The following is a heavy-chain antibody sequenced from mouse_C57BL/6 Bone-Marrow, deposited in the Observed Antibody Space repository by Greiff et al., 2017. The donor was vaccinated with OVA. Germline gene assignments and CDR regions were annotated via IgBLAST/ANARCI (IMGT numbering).Heavy chain of an antibody. J-gene: IGHJ4*01. Sequence: EVQLQESGAGLVKPGGSLKLSCAASGFTFSSYAMSWVRQTPEKRLEWVAYISSGGDYTYYADTVKGRCTISRDNARNTLYLQMSSLKSEDTAMYYCTRLIDAMDYWGQGTSVTVSS. CDR2: ISSGGDYT. V-gene: IGHV5-9-1*02. CDR3: TRLIDAMDY. CDR1: GFTFSSYA.